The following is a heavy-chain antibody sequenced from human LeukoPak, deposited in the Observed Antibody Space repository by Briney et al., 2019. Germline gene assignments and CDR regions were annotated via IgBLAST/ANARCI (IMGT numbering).Heavy chain of an antibody. CDR3: AKDSVTTIPGY. CDR1: GFTFSSFG. Sequence: PGGSLRLSCAASGFTFSSFGMHWVRQAPGKGLEWVAVISYDGSNKYYADSVKGRFTISRDNSKNTLYLQMNSLRAEDTALYYCAKDSVTTIPGYWGQGTLVTVYS. CDR2: ISYDGSNK. D-gene: IGHD5-12*01. V-gene: IGHV3-30*18. J-gene: IGHJ4*02.